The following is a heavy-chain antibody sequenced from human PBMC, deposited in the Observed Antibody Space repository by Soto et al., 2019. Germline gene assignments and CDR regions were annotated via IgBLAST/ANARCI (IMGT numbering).Heavy chain of an antibody. V-gene: IGHV3-74*01. D-gene: IGHD3-3*01. CDR3: ARDRYSYYDFWSGSLPYYYYGMDV. CDR1: GFTFSTYW. CDR2: TDSDGTFT. Sequence: PGGSLRLSCIASGFTFSTYWMHWVRQTPGEGLVWVSHTDSDGTFTTYADSVQGRFTISRDNAKSTLYLQMNSLRAEDTAVYYCARDRYSYYDFWSGSLPYYYYGMDVWGQGTTVTV. J-gene: IGHJ6*02.